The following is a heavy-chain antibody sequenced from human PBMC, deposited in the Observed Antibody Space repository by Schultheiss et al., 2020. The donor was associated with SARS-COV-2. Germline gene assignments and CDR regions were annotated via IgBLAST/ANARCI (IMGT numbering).Heavy chain of an antibody. D-gene: IGHD2-21*02. J-gene: IGHJ6*03. Sequence: GESLKISCAASGFTFSSYAMHWVRQAPGKGLEWVAVISYDGSNKYYADSVKGRFTISRDNSKNTLYLQMNSLRAEDTAVYYCARARGSCSRPDCYSADMDVWGKGTTVTVSS. CDR2: ISYDGSNK. V-gene: IGHV3-30*04. CDR1: GFTFSSYA. CDR3: ARARGSCSRPDCYSADMDV.